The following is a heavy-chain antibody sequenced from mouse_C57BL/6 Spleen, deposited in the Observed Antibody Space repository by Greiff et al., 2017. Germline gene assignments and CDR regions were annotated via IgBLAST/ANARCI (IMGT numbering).Heavy chain of an antibody. CDR3: ARIYSRQYYLDY. CDR1: GYTFTSYW. V-gene: IGHV1-61*01. J-gene: IGHJ2*01. CDR2: IYPSDSET. D-gene: IGHD2-1*01. Sequence: QVQLQQPGAELVRPGSSVKLSCKASGYTFTSYWMDWVKQRPGQGLEWIGNIYPSDSETHYNQKFKDKATLTVDKSSSTAYMQLSSLTSEDSAVYYCARIYSRQYYLDYWGQGTTLTVSS.